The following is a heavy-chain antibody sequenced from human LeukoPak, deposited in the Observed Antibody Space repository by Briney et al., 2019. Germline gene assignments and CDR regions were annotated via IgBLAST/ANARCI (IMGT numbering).Heavy chain of an antibody. CDR1: GFTFSSYG. V-gene: IGHV3-30*18. D-gene: IGHD3-22*01. CDR3: AKDSSGYYPDAFDI. J-gene: IGHJ3*02. Sequence: GGSLRLSCAASGFTFSSYGMHWVRQAPGKGLEWVAVISYDGSNKYYADSVKGRFTISRDNSKNTLYLQMNSLRAEDTAVYYCAKDSSGYYPDAFDIWGQGTMVTVSS. CDR2: ISYDGSNK.